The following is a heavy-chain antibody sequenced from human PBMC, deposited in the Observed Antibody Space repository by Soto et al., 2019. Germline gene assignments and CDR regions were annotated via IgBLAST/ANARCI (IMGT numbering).Heavy chain of an antibody. D-gene: IGHD6-13*01. J-gene: IGHJ4*02. Sequence: QVHLVESGGGVVQPGKSLRLSCAASGFTFHDYGMHWIRQAPGQGREWVAAISYDGSTTFYADSVTGRFTISRDNSKSTLNVHMNSLRPEYTAVYYCAKDLPPHSSDWPTVYTFDDWGQGTLVIVS. CDR1: GFTFHDYG. V-gene: IGHV3-30*18. CDR3: AKDLPPHSSDWPTVYTFDD. CDR2: ISYDGSTT.